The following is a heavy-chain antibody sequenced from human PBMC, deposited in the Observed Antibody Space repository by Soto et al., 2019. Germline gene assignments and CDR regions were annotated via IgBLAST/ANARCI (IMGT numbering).Heavy chain of an antibody. D-gene: IGHD1-7*01. V-gene: IGHV3-33*01. CDR3: ARGGWNYGNWFDP. Sequence: QVRLVESGGGVVQPGMSLRLACAASGFPFKVYGMHCVRQAPGKGLEWVAALWFDGSQKYYADSVKGRFTISRDNSKNTLYHQMGSMRNDYTFVYYCARGGWNYGNWFDPWGQGTLVTVSS. CDR1: GFPFKVYG. CDR2: LWFDGSQK. J-gene: IGHJ5*02.